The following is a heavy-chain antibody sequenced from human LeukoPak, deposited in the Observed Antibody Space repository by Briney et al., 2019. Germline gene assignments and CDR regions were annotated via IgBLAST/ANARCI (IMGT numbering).Heavy chain of an antibody. CDR1: GGSIGSFY. J-gene: IGHJ4*02. V-gene: IGHV4-59*01. CDR2: IYYSGNT. Sequence: PSETLSLTCTVSGGSIGSFYWSWIRQPPGKGLEWMGYIYYSGNTNYNPALKSRVTISVDTSKNQFSLKLSSVTAADTAVYFCARNSCSGGSCYDNRGYFDYWGQGTLVTVSS. D-gene: IGHD2-15*01. CDR3: ARNSCSGGSCYDNRGYFDY.